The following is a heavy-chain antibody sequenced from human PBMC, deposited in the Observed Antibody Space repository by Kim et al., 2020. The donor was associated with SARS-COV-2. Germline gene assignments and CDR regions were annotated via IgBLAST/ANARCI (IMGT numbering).Heavy chain of an antibody. J-gene: IGHJ2*01. Sequence: VKSRITISRDNAKNTLYLQMNSLRAEDTAVYYCARDGVYYYGSGTWYFDLWGRGTLVTVSS. CDR3: ARDGVYYYGSGTWYFDL. D-gene: IGHD3-10*01. V-gene: IGHV3-53*01.